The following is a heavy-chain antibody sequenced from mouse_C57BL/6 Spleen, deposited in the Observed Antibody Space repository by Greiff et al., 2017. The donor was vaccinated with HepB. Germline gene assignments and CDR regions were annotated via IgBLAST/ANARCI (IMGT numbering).Heavy chain of an antibody. J-gene: IGHJ2*01. V-gene: IGHV14-3*01. Sequence: EVQLVESVAELVRPGASVKLSCTASGFNIKNTYMHWVKQRPEQGLEWIGRIDPANGNTKYAPKFQGKATITADTSSNTAYLQLSSLTSEDTTIYYCARDYGSSYPFDYWGQGTTLTVSS. CDR3: ARDYGSSYPFDY. D-gene: IGHD1-1*01. CDR2: IDPANGNT. CDR1: GFNIKNTY.